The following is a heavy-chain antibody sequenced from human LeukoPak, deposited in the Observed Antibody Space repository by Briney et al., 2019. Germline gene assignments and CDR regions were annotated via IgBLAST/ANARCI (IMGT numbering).Heavy chain of an antibody. V-gene: IGHV3-23*01. D-gene: IGHD1-1*01. Sequence: PGGSLRLSCAVSGLTFNNYAMSWVRQAPGKGLEWVSSISGSDGTTYYADSVKGRFTISRDNSKYTLSLQMNSLRAEDTAVYYCAKVDNWKYGHHDYWGQGTLVTVSS. CDR2: ISGSDGTT. CDR1: GLTFNNYA. J-gene: IGHJ4*02. CDR3: AKVDNWKYGHHDY.